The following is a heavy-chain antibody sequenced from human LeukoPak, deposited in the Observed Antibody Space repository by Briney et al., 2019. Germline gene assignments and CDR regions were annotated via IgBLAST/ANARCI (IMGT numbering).Heavy chain of an antibody. Sequence: SXRLXXXXSXFTFSSYAMSWVRQGPGEGLEWVSAISGSGGSTYYADSVKGRFTISRENSKNTLYLQMNSLRAEDTAVYYCAREGEGYCSSTSCSLHYWGQGTLVTISS. CDR2: ISGSGGST. V-gene: IGHV3-23*01. CDR1: XFTFSSYA. D-gene: IGHD2-2*01. J-gene: IGHJ4*02. CDR3: AREGEGYCSSTSCSLHY.